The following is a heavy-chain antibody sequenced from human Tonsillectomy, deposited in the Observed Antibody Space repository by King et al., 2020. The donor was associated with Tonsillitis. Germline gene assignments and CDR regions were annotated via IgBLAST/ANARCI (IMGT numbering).Heavy chain of an antibody. CDR1: GFSFSDYY. D-gene: IGHD3-3*01. CDR3: ASGFWSGSGFEH. V-gene: IGHV3-11*01. Sequence: VQLVESGGGLVKPGGSLRLSCEASGFSFSDYYMSWIRQAPGKGLDWVSYISSSDTTIYYADSVKGRFTISRDNAKNSLYLQMQSLRAEDTAVYYCASGFWSGSGFEHWGQGTLVTVSS. CDR2: ISSSDTTI. J-gene: IGHJ4*02.